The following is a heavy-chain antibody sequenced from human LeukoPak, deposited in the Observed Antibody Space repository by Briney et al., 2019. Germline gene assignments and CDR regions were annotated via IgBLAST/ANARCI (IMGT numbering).Heavy chain of an antibody. V-gene: IGHV3-49*04. CDR3: TREASRYSSGWYFGTDYYGMDV. D-gene: IGHD6-19*01. Sequence: GRSLRLSCTASGFTFGDYAMSWVRQAPGKGLEWVGFIRSKAYGGTTEYAASVKGRFTISRDDSKSIAYLQMNSLKTEDTAVYYCTREASRYSSGWYFGTDYYGMDVWGQGTTVTVSS. J-gene: IGHJ6*02. CDR2: IRSKAYGGTT. CDR1: GFTFGDYA.